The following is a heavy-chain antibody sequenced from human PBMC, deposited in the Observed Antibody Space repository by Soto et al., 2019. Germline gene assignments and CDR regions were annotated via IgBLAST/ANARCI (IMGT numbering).Heavy chain of an antibody. CDR3: ARESGRYYYDSSGERCFDY. CDR2: ISYDGSNK. Sequence: QVQLVESGGGVVQPGRSLRLSCAASGFTFSSYAMHWVRQAPGKGLEWVAVISYDGSNKYYADSVKGRFTISRDNSKTTLDLQMNSLRAEDTAVYYGARESGRYYYDSSGERCFDYWGQGTLVTVSS. J-gene: IGHJ4*02. CDR1: GFTFSSYA. D-gene: IGHD3-22*01. V-gene: IGHV3-30-3*01.